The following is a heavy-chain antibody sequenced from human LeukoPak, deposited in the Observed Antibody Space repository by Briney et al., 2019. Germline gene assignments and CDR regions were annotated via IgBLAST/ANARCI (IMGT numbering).Heavy chain of an antibody. V-gene: IGHV5-51*01. CDR1: GYSFTSYW. CDR3: ARLRGSQNYYDSSGYYRGRAFDI. CDR2: IYPGDSDT. D-gene: IGHD3-22*01. Sequence: GESLKISCKGSGYSFTSYWIGWVRQMPGKGLEWMGIIYPGDSDTRYSPSFQGQVTISADKSISTAYLQWSSLKASDTAMYYCARLRGSQNYYDSSGYYRGRAFDIWGQGTMVTVSS. J-gene: IGHJ3*02.